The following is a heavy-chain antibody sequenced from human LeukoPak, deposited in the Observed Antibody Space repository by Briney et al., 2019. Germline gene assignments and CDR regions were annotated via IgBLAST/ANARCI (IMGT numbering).Heavy chain of an antibody. Sequence: GGSLRLSCAASGFTFSSYWMSWVRQAPGKGLEWISYVSGRSSFTSYAESVKGRFIISRDNAKNSVYLQMTNLRVEDTAIYYCAKEDIMISSKPDNWFDAWGQGTLVTVSS. J-gene: IGHJ5*02. V-gene: IGHV3-21*04. CDR1: GFTFSSYW. CDR3: AKEDIMISSKPDNWFDA. CDR2: VSGRSSFT. D-gene: IGHD3-16*01.